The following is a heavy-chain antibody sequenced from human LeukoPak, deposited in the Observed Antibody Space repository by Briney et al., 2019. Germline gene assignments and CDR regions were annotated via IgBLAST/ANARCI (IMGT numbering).Heavy chain of an antibody. V-gene: IGHV4-4*09. CDR2: IYTSGGT. D-gene: IGHD6-13*01. CDR1: GGSISSYY. J-gene: IGHJ5*02. CDR3: ARWIAAAGYNWFDP. Sequence: SETLSLTCTVSGGSISSYYWSWIRQPPGKGLEWIGYIYTSGGTNYNPSLKSRVTISVDTSKNQFSLKLSSVTAADTAVYYCARWIAAAGYNWFDPWGRGTLITVSS.